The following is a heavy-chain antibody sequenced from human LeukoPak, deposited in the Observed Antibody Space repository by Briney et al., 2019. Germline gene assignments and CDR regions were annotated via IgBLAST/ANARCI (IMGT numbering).Heavy chain of an antibody. Sequence: GGSLRLSCAASGFTFSTYAMSWVRQAPGEGLEWVSTISGSGGSTYYADSVKGRFTISRDNSMNTLYLQMNSLRAEDTAVYYCAKAQLDENDYWGQGTLVTVSS. J-gene: IGHJ4*02. CDR1: GFTFSTYA. V-gene: IGHV3-23*01. CDR3: AKAQLDENDY. D-gene: IGHD1-1*01. CDR2: ISGSGGST.